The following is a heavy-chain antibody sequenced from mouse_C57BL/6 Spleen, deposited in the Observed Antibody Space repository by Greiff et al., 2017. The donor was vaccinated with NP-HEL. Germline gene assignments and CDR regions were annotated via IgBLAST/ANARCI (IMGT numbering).Heavy chain of an antibody. CDR1: GYTFTSYW. CDR3: ARAGFTTVVRYCDV. D-gene: IGHD1-1*01. Sequence: QVQLQQPGAELVRPGSSVKLSCKASGYTFTSYWMHWVKQRPIQGLEWIGNIDPSDSETHYNQKFKDKATLTVDKSSSTAYMQLSSLTSEDSAVYYCARAGFTTVVRYCDVWGTGTTVTVAS. J-gene: IGHJ1*03. V-gene: IGHV1-52*01. CDR2: IDPSDSET.